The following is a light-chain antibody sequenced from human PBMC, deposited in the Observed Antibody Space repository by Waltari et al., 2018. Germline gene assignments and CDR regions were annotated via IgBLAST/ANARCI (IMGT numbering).Light chain of an antibody. J-gene: IGKJ1*01. CDR1: QNINDN. V-gene: IGKV3-15*01. CDR3: QEYENRPPWQ. Sequence: IVMTQSPVTLSASPGQRATPSCRASQNINDNLAWYQQKPGQAPRLLIYRASTRATGIPARFSGSGSGTEFSLTISSLQYEDFALYYCQEYENRPPWQFGQGTKVEI. CDR2: RAS.